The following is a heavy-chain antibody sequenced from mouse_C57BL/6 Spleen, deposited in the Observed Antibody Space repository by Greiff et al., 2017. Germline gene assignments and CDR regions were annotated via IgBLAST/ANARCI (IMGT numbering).Heavy chain of an antibody. V-gene: IGHV1-81*01. CDR1: GYTFTSYG. CDR3: ASSLYDGYYVDY. D-gene: IGHD2-3*01. Sequence: QVHVKQSGAELARPGASVKLSCKASGYTFTSYGISWVKQRTGQGLEWIGEIYPRSGNTYYNEKFKGKATLTADKSSSTAYMELRSLTSEDSAVYFCASSLYDGYYVDYWGQGTTLTVSS. CDR2: IYPRSGNT. J-gene: IGHJ2*01.